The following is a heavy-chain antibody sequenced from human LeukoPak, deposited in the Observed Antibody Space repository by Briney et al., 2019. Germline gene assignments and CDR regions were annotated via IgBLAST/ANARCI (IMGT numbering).Heavy chain of an antibody. Sequence: GPTLVRPTQTLTLTCTFSGFSLSTSAVGVGWIRQPPGKALEWLAVIYWDDDKRYSPSLKSRLTITKDPSENQVVLTMTNMDPVDTATYYCAHSCGGGNSAYFDYWGQGTLVTVSS. CDR1: GFSLSTSAVG. D-gene: IGHD4-23*01. CDR2: IYWDDDK. V-gene: IGHV2-5*02. J-gene: IGHJ4*02. CDR3: AHSCGGGNSAYFDY.